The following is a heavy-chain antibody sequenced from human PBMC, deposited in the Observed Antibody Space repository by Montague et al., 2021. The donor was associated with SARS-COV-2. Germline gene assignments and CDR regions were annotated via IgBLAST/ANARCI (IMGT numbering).Heavy chain of an antibody. Sequence: SETLSLTCTVSGGSIISYYWSWIRQPPGKGLEWIGYIYYSGSTNYNPSLKSRVTISVDTSKNQFSLKLSSVTAADTAVYYCARALVPGEWLCGGDYYYYMDVWGKGTPVTVSS. J-gene: IGHJ6*03. D-gene: IGHD3-3*01. CDR2: IYYSGST. CDR1: GGSIISYY. V-gene: IGHV4-59*01. CDR3: ARALVPGEWLCGGDYYYYMDV.